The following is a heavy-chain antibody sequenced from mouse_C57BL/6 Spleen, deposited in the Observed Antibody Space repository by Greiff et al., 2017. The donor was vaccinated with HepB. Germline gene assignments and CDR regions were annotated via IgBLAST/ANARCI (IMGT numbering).Heavy chain of an antibody. V-gene: IGHV1-5*01. CDR2: IYPGNSDT. D-gene: IGHD2-3*01. CDR1: GYTFTSYW. CDR3: TRSIYDGYYMFAY. Sequence: VQLQQSGTVLARPGASVKMSCKTSGYTFTSYWMHWVKQRPGQGLEWIGAIYPGNSDTSYNQKFKGKAKLTAVTSASTAYMELSSLTNEDSAVYYCTRSIYDGYYMFAYWGQGTLVTVAA. J-gene: IGHJ3*01.